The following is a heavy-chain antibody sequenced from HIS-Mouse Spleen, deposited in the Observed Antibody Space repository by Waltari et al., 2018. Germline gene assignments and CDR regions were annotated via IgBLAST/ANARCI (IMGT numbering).Heavy chain of an antibody. J-gene: IGHJ6*02. CDR1: GFTFSSYS. CDR2: ISSSSSYI. Sequence: EVQLVESGGGLVKPGGSLRLSCAASGFTFSSYSMNWVRQAPGKGLEWVSSISSSSSYIYYADSVKGRFTISRDNAKNSLYLQMNSLRAEDTAVYYCARVSWLRREPYGMDVWGQGTTVTVSS. V-gene: IGHV3-21*01. CDR3: ARVSWLRREPYGMDV. D-gene: IGHD5-12*01.